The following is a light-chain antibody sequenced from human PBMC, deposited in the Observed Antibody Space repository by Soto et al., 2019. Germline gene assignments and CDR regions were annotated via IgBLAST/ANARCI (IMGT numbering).Light chain of an antibody. CDR2: EGS. CDR1: SSDVGSYNL. CDR3: CSYAGSSTLA. Sequence: QSALTQPASVSGSPGQSITISCTGNSSDVGSYNLVSWYQQHPGKAPKLMIYEGSKRPSGVSNRFSGSKSGNTASLTISGLQAEDEADYYCCSYAGSSTLAFGGGTKL. V-gene: IGLV2-23*01. J-gene: IGLJ2*01.